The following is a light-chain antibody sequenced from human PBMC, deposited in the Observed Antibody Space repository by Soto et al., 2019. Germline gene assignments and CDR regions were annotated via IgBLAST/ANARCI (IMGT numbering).Light chain of an antibody. Sequence: QSALTQPASVSGSPGQSITISCTGTSSDVGGYNYVSWYQHDPGKAPKLVIYDVSNRPSGVSDRFSGSKSGNTASLTISGLQDEDEADYYCASYTTSTPYVFGPGTKVTVL. CDR2: DVS. CDR1: SSDVGGYNY. CDR3: ASYTTSTPYV. V-gene: IGLV2-14*03. J-gene: IGLJ1*01.